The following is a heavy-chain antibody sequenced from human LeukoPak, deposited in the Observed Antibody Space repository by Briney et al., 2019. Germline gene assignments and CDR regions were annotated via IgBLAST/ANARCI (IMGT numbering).Heavy chain of an antibody. J-gene: IGHJ4*02. CDR2: INPNSGGA. D-gene: IGHD5-12*01. CDR1: GYTFTRYY. Sequence: ASVKDSYKASGYTFTRYYMHWVRQAPGQGLEWMGWINPNSGGANYAQKFQGRVTMTRDTSISTAYMELSRLRSDDTAVYYCARVAYYFDYWGQGTLVTVSS. CDR3: ARVAYYFDY. V-gene: IGHV1-2*02.